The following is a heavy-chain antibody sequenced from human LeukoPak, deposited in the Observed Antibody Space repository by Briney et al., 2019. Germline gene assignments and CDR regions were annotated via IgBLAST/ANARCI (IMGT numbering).Heavy chain of an antibody. CDR1: GLTVTNAW. D-gene: IGHD3-10*01. J-gene: IGHJ4*02. Sequence: GGSLRLSCSASGLTVTNAWMNWVRRAPGEGLDWVGRIASKTDGGATDYAAPVKGRFTISRDDSKNTLNLQMNSLKTEDTAVYYCTTGIRGDWGQGTLVTVSS. CDR2: IASKTDGGAT. V-gene: IGHV3-15*07. CDR3: TTGIRGD.